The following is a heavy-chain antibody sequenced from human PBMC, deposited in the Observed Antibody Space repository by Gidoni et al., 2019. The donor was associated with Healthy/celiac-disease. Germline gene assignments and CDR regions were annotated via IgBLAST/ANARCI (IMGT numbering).Heavy chain of an antibody. CDR1: GFSLSNARMG. Sequence: QVTLKESGPVLVKPTETLTLTCTVSGFSLSNARMGVSWIRQPPGKALEWLAHIFSNDEKSYSTSLKSRLTISKDTSKSQVVLTMTNMDPVDTATYYCARVTSAGYCSSTSCRRGAFDIWGQGTMVTVSS. CDR3: ARVTSAGYCSSTSCRRGAFDI. D-gene: IGHD2-2*01. V-gene: IGHV2-26*01. J-gene: IGHJ3*02. CDR2: IFSNDEK.